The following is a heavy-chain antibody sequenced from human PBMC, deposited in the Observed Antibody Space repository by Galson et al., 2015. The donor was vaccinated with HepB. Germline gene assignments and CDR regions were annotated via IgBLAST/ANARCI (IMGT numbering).Heavy chain of an antibody. D-gene: IGHD3-22*01. CDR1: GFSFRSFA. CDR3: AREPRTRRYYYDSSTYGPVDY. CDR2: ISYDGTFK. J-gene: IGHJ4*02. Sequence: SLRLSCAASGFSFRSFAMHWVRQAPGKGLEWVAGISYDGTFKYYSDSVEGQFTISRDNSKNMLDVQMSNLRTEDTAVYYCAREPRTRRYYYDSSTYGPVDYWGQGSLVTVSS. V-gene: IGHV3-30-3*01.